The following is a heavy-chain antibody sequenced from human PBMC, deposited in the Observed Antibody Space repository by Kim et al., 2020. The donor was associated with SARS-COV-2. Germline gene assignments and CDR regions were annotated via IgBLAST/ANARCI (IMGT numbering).Heavy chain of an antibody. CDR3: TTLSTSYGMDV. CDR2: INQDGSEK. J-gene: IGHJ6*02. D-gene: IGHD3-9*01. Sequence: GGSLRLSCAASGFTFSDYWMSWVRQAPGKGLEWVANINQDGSEKYYVDSVKGRFIISRDNAKNSLYLQMNSLRAEDTAVYYCTTLSTSYGMDVCGQGTTV. V-gene: IGHV3-7*01. CDR1: GFTFSDYW.